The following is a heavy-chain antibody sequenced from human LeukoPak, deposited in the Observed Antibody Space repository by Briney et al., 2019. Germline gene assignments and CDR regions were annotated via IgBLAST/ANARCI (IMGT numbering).Heavy chain of an antibody. Sequence: GGSLRLSCAASGFTFSSYGMHWVRQAPGKGLEWVAVIWYDGSNKYYADSVKGRFTISRDNSKNTLYLQMNSLRAEDTAVYYCARDGAGGRVMGYFDYWGQGTLVTVSS. CDR2: IWYDGSNK. V-gene: IGHV3-33*01. D-gene: IGHD2-8*01. CDR3: ARDGAGGRVMGYFDY. CDR1: GFTFSSYG. J-gene: IGHJ4*02.